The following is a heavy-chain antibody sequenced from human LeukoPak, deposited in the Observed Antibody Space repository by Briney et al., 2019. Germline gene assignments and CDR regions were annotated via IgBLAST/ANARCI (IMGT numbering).Heavy chain of an antibody. V-gene: IGHV3-23*01. D-gene: IGHD6-19*01. CDR3: AKRAVAGTGRAFDY. CDR2: ISGSGGST. Sequence: GGSLRLSCAASGFTFSGYWMTWVRQAPGKGLEWVSAISGSGGSTYYADSVKGRFTISRDNSKNTLYLQMNSLRAEDTAVYYCAKRAVAGTGRAFDYWGQGTLVTVSS. J-gene: IGHJ4*02. CDR1: GFTFSGYW.